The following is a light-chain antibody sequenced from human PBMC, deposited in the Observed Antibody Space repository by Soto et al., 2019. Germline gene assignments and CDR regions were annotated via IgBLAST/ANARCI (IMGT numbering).Light chain of an antibody. CDR2: GAC. Sequence: ENVLTQSPGTLSLAPGERATLSCRASQSVTSSYLAWYQQKPGQAPRLLIYGACSRATGIPDRFSGSGSGTDFTLTISRLEPEDFAVYYCQQYGSSPYTFGQGTRLEIK. CDR3: QQYGSSPYT. J-gene: IGKJ2*01. V-gene: IGKV3-20*01. CDR1: QSVTSSY.